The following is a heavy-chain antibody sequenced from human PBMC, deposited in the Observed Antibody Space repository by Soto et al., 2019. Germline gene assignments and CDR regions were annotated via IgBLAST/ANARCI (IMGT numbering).Heavy chain of an antibody. D-gene: IGHD3-22*01. J-gene: IGHJ6*02. CDR3: AAGRNYYDSSGYSVPYYYGMDV. Sequence: SVKVSCKASGFTFTSSAVQWVRHARGQRLEWIGWIVVGSGNTNYAQKFQERVTITRDMSTSTAYMELSSLRSEDTAVYYCAAGRNYYDSSGYSVPYYYGMDVWGQGTTVTVSS. CDR2: IVVGSGNT. CDR1: GFTFTSSA. V-gene: IGHV1-58*01.